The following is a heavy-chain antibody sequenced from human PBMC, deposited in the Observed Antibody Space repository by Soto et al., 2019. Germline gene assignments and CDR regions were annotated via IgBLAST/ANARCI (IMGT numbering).Heavy chain of an antibody. Sequence: DVQLVESGGGLVQPGGSLRLSCVASGFTFSDHYMDWVRQAPGKGLAWVGRVRKQSNSYTTKYAASVEGRFTISRDDSSNSLYLQMSGLKTEDTAIYYCTRVVTQTNNYAFDVWGQGTMVTVSS. CDR3: TRVVTQTNNYAFDV. J-gene: IGHJ3*01. CDR2: VRKQSNSYTT. CDR1: GFTFSDHY. V-gene: IGHV3-72*01. D-gene: IGHD2-8*01.